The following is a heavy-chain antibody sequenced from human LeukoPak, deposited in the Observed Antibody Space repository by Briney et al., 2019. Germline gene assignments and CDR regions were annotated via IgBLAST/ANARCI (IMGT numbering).Heavy chain of an antibody. D-gene: IGHD2-21*02. Sequence: QAGGSLRLSCAASGFTFSSYEINWVRQAPGNGLEWVSYITTSGSTKYYADSVKGRFTISRDNAKNSVYLQMNSLRAEDTAVYYCAKVMAHIVVVTANYPSDAFDIWGQGTMVTVSS. CDR3: AKVMAHIVVVTANYPSDAFDI. CDR1: GFTFSSYE. V-gene: IGHV3-48*03. CDR2: ITTSGSTK. J-gene: IGHJ3*02.